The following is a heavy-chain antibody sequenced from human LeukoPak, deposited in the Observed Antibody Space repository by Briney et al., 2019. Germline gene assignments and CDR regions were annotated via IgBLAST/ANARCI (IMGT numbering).Heavy chain of an antibody. Sequence: AGGSLRLSCAASGFTVSNSFMSWIRQAPGKGLEWVSVIYSDGTSYYADSVKARFSISRDNSKNSLYLQMNSLRVEDTAMYYCTKTGGPWDWGQGTLATVSS. D-gene: IGHD7-27*01. CDR1: GFTVSNSF. J-gene: IGHJ4*02. CDR2: IYSDGTS. CDR3: TKTGGPWD. V-gene: IGHV3-53*01.